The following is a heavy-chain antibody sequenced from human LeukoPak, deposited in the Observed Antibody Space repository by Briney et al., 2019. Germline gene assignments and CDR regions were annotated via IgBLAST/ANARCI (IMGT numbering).Heavy chain of an antibody. CDR1: GFTFSSYE. Sequence: GGSLRLSCAASGFTFSSYEMNWVRQAPGKGLEWVSYISSSGSTIYYADSVKGRFTISRDNAKNSLYLQMNSLRAEDAAVYYCARERWGRLDYWGQGTLVTVSS. V-gene: IGHV3-48*03. CDR3: ARERWGRLDY. J-gene: IGHJ4*02. D-gene: IGHD4-23*01. CDR2: ISSSGSTI.